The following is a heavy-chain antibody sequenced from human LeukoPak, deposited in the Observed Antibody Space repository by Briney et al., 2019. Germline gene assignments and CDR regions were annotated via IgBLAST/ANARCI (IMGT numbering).Heavy chain of an antibody. Sequence: AGGSLRLSCAASGFTFDDYAMHWVRQAPGKGLEWVSGISWNSGSIGYADSVKGRFTISRDNAKNSLYLQMNSLRAEDTALYYCAKAPTPYYYYYGMDVWGQGTTVTVSS. CDR3: AKAPTPYYYYYGMDV. V-gene: IGHV3-9*01. J-gene: IGHJ6*02. CDR2: ISWNSGSI. CDR1: GFTFDDYA.